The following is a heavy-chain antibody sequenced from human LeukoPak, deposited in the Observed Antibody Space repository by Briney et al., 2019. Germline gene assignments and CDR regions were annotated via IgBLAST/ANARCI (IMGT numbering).Heavy chain of an antibody. CDR1: GFTFSDYY. V-gene: IGHV3-11*01. CDR2: ISSSGSTI. J-gene: IGHJ3*02. CDR3: AGSTSWEAFDI. Sequence: GGSLRLSCAASGFTFSDYYMSWILQAPGKGLEWVSYISSSGSTIYYADSVKGRFTISRDNDKNSLYLQMNSLRAEDTAVYYCAGSTSWEAFDIWGQGTMVTVSS. D-gene: IGHD5/OR15-5a*01.